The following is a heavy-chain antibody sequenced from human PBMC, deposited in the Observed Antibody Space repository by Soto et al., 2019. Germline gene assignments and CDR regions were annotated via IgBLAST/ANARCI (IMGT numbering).Heavy chain of an antibody. J-gene: IGHJ4*02. CDR1: GGSISSSSYY. Sequence: SETLSLTCTVSGGSISSSSYYWGWIRQPPGKGLEWIGSIYYSGSTYYNPSLKSRVTISVDTSKNQFSLKLSSVTAADTAVYYYAMSMTTAVTLDYSGQGTLFTVSS. CDR3: AMSMTTAVTLDY. D-gene: IGHD4-17*01. CDR2: IYYSGST. V-gene: IGHV4-39*01.